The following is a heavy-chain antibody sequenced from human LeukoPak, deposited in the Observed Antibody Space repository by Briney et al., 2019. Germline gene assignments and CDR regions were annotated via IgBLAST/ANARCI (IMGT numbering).Heavy chain of an antibody. CDR1: GGSFSGYY. V-gene: IGHV4-34*01. D-gene: IGHD3-10*01. J-gene: IGHJ4*02. Sequence: SETLSLACAVYGGSFSGYYWSWIRQPPGKGLEWIGEINHSGSTNYNPSLKSRVTISVDTSKNQFSLKLSSVTAADTAVYYCARGRRYTMVRGVMPTDYWGQGTLVTVSS. CDR3: ARGRRYTMVRGVMPTDY. CDR2: INHSGST.